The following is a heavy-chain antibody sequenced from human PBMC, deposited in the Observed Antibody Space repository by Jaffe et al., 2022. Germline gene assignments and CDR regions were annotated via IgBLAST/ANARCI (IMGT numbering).Heavy chain of an antibody. J-gene: IGHJ4*02. V-gene: IGHV4-38-2*01. CDR2: IYHNGGT. Sequence: QVQLQESGPGLVKPSETLSLTCAVSGYSISSGEYWGWIRQPPGKGLEWIGVIYHNGGTYYNPSLKSRVAISVDTSKNQFSLKLSSVTAADTAVYYCARHTLRGRGDYFEDWGQGTLVTVSS. D-gene: IGHD3-10*01. CDR3: ARHTLRGRGDYFED. CDR1: GYSISSGEY.